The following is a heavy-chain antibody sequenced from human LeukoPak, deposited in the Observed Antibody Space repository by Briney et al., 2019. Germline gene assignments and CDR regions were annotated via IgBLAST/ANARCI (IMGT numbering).Heavy chain of an antibody. CDR2: IDGSSSYI. V-gene: IGHV3-21*04. D-gene: IGHD5-12*01. CDR1: AFTFSSYS. Sequence: GGSLRLSCEAYAFTFSSYSMNWVRQAPGKGLEWVSSIDGSSSYIYYADSVKGRFTISRDNAKNSLYLQMNSLRAGDTAVYYCAPDPNEWLRKYWGQGTLVTVSS. CDR3: APDPNEWLRKY. J-gene: IGHJ4*02.